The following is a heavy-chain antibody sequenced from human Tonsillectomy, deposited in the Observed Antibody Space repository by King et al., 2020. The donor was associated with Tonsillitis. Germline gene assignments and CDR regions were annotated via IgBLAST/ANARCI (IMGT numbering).Heavy chain of an antibody. V-gene: IGHV5-10-1*03. D-gene: IGHD3-22*01. CDR3: ARRVADDPSEYYGGDY. Sequence: GQLVQSGAEVKKPGASLRISCKGSGYSFTSYWISWVRQMPGKGLEWMGRIDPSDSYTNYSPSFKGHVTISADKSITTAYLQWSSLKASDTAMYYCARRVADDPSEYYGGDYWGQGTLVIVSS. J-gene: IGHJ4*02. CDR2: IDPSDSYT. CDR1: GYSFTSYW.